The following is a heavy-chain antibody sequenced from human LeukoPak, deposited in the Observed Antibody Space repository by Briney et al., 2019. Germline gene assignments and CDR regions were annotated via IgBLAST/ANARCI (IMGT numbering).Heavy chain of an antibody. V-gene: IGHV4-34*01. J-gene: IGHJ4*02. D-gene: IGHD3-9*01. CDR3: ARPEITYYDILTGYYKRGGYAY. CDR2: INHSGST. CDR1: GGSFSGYY. Sequence: SETLSLTCDVYGGSFSGYYWSWIRQPPEKGLEWIGEINHSGSTNYNPSLKSRVTISVDTSKNQFSLKLSSVTAADTAVYYCARPEITYYDILTGYYKRGGYAYWGQGTLVTVSS.